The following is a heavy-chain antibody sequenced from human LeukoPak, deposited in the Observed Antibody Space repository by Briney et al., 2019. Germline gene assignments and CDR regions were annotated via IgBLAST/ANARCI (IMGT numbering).Heavy chain of an antibody. CDR2: IYYSGST. D-gene: IGHD3-3*01. Sequence: KPSETLSLTCTVSGGSISSSSYYWGWIRQPPGKGLEWIGSIYYSGSTYYNPSLKSRVTISVDTSKNQFSLKLSSVTAADTAVYYCARGFVIYDFWSGYGQSYFDYWGQGALVTVSS. J-gene: IGHJ4*02. V-gene: IGHV4-39*07. CDR1: GGSISSSSYY. CDR3: ARGFVIYDFWSGYGQSYFDY.